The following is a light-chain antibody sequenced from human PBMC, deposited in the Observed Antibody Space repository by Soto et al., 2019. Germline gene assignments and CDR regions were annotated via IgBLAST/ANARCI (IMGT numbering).Light chain of an antibody. J-gene: IGLJ3*02. CDR1: SGDVGGYNF. CDR2: DVS. Sequence: QAVVTQPRSVSGSPGQSVTISCTGASGDVGGYNFVSWYQQHPGKAPTLMIFDVSQRPSGVPDRFSGSKSGNTASLTISGLQAEDEADYYCCSYGGSYPWVFGGGTKLTVL. V-gene: IGLV2-11*01. CDR3: CSYGGSYPWV.